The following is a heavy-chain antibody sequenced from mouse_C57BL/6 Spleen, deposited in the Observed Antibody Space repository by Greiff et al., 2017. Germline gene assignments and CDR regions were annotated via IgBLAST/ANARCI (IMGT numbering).Heavy chain of an antibody. J-gene: IGHJ1*03. Sequence: EVKLMESGGGLVKPGGSLKLSCAASGFTFSDYGMHWVRQAPEKGLEWVAYISSGSSTIYYADTVKGRFTISRDNAKKTLFLQMTSLSSEDTAMYYCASSSPHWYFDVWGTGTTVTVSS. CDR1: GFTFSDYG. D-gene: IGHD1-1*01. CDR2: ISSGSSTI. V-gene: IGHV5-17*01. CDR3: ASSSPHWYFDV.